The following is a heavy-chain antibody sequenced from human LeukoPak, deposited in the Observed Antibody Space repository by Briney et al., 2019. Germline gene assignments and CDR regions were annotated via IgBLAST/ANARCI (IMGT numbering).Heavy chain of an antibody. CDR3: ATSRTSDY. Sequence: PGGSLRLSCAASGFTFSSYWMSWVRQAPGKGLEWVAIIKQDGSEKYYVDSVKGRFTISRDNAEKSLYLQMNSLRAADTAVYYCATSRTSDYWGQGTPVTVSS. CDR2: IKQDGSEK. J-gene: IGHJ4*02. D-gene: IGHD1-14*01. CDR1: GFTFSSYW. V-gene: IGHV3-7*03.